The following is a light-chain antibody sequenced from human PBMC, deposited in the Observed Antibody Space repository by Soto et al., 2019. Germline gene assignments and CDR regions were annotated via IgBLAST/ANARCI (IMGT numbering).Light chain of an antibody. CDR1: SSDVGGYNY. CDR3: RTWDSSLSAVV. J-gene: IGLJ2*01. V-gene: IGLV1-51*01. CDR2: DNN. Sequence: QSVLTQPRSVSGSPGQSVTISCTGTSSDVGGYNYVSWYQQHPGKAPKLLIYDNNKRPSGIPDRFSGSKSGTSATLGITGLQTGDEADYYCRTWDSSLSAVVFGGGTKLTVL.